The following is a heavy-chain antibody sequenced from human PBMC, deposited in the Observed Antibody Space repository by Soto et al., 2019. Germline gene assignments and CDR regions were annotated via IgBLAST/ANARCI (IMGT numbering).Heavy chain of an antibody. Sequence: QVPLVQSGAEVKKPGSSVKVSCKASGGTFSSYTISWVRQAPGQGLEWMGRIIPILGIANYAQKFQGRVTITADNSKITAYMGLSSLISEDTAVYYWAFQLVSTIKGPFWYWGKGTLVTVSS. D-gene: IGHD5-12*01. CDR1: GGTFSSYT. J-gene: IGHJ4*02. CDR3: AFQLVSTIKGPFWY. CDR2: IIPILGIA. V-gene: IGHV1-69*02.